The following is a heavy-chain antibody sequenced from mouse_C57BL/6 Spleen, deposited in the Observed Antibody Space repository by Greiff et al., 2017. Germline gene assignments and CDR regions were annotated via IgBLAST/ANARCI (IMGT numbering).Heavy chain of an antibody. Sequence: VQLQQSGAELVRPGASVTLSCKASGYTFTDYEMHWVKQTPVHGLEWIGAIDPETGGTAYNQKFKGKAILTADKSSSTAYMELRSLTSEDSAVYYCTRYDYGSSYAMDYWGQGTSVTVSS. V-gene: IGHV1-15*01. D-gene: IGHD1-1*01. CDR1: GYTFTDYE. CDR2: IDPETGGT. J-gene: IGHJ4*01. CDR3: TRYDYGSSYAMDY.